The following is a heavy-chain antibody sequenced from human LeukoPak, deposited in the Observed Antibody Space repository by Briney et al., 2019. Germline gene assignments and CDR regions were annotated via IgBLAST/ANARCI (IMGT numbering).Heavy chain of an antibody. J-gene: IGHJ5*02. CDR2: ISGSGGST. CDR1: GFTFSSYA. V-gene: IGHV3-23*01. CDR3: AKYYYGSGSYYNPNWFDP. Sequence: GGSLRLSCAASGFTFSSYAMSWVRQAPGKGLEWVSAISGSGGSTYYADSVKGRFTISRDNSKNTLYLQMNSLRAEDTAVYYCAKYYYGSGSYYNPNWFDPWGQGTLVTVSS. D-gene: IGHD3-10*01.